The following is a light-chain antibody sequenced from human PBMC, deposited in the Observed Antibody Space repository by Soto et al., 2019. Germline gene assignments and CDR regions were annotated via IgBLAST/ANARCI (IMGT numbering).Light chain of an antibody. Sequence: EIVLTQSPGTLSLSPGERATLSCRASQSVTSTSLAWYQQKPGHAPRLLMCGASSRATGIPDRFSGSGSGTDFPLTISRLEPEDFAVYYCQQYGSSPITFGQGTRLEIK. J-gene: IGKJ5*01. CDR1: QSVTSTS. V-gene: IGKV3-20*01. CDR3: QQYGSSPIT. CDR2: GAS.